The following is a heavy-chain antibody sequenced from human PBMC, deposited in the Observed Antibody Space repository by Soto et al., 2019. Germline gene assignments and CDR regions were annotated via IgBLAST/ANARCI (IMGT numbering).Heavy chain of an antibody. V-gene: IGHV3-74*01. CDR1: GFTFSSYW. J-gene: IGHJ4*02. Sequence: GGSLRLSCAASGFTFSSYWMHWVRQAPGKGLVWVSRIHSDGGTTTYADSVKGRFTMSRDNAKNTLYLQMNSLRAEDTAVYYCARTYGSNSHFDYWGQGTLVTVSS. D-gene: IGHD4-17*01. CDR2: IHSDGGTT. CDR3: ARTYGSNSHFDY.